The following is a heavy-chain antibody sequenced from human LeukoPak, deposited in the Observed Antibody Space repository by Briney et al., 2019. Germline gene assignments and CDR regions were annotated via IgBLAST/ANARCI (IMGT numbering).Heavy chain of an antibody. D-gene: IGHD3-10*01. CDR3: AKTGLRGTYNWFDP. Sequence: PGRSLRLSCAASGFTFSSYAMHWVRQAPGKGLEWVSAISGSGGSTYYADSVKGRFTISRDNSKNTLYLQMNSLRAEDTAVYYCAKTGLRGTYNWFDPWGQGTLVTVSS. J-gene: IGHJ5*02. CDR2: ISGSGGST. CDR1: GFTFSSYA. V-gene: IGHV3-23*01.